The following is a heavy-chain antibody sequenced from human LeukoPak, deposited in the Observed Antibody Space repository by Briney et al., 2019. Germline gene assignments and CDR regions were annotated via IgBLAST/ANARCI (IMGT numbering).Heavy chain of an antibody. D-gene: IGHD2-2*01. V-gene: IGHV3-30*04. CDR2: ISYDGSNK. J-gene: IGHJ4*02. CDR1: GFTFSSYA. CDR3: VREDIVVVPAAIGEFDY. Sequence: GGSLRLSCAASGFTFSSYAMSWVRQAPGKGLEWVAVISYDGSNKYYADSVKGRFTISRDNSKNTLYLQMNSLRAEDTAVYYCVREDIVVVPAAIGEFDYWGQGTLVTVSS.